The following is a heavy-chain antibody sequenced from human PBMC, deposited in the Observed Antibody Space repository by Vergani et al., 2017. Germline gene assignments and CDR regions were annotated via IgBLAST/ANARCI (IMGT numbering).Heavy chain of an antibody. D-gene: IGHD3-10*01. CDR1: VFTFSSYA. V-gene: IGHV3-64*01. CDR3: ARVSRGLFDY. J-gene: IGHJ4*02. Sequence: EVQLVESGGGLVQPGGSLRLSCAASVFTFSSYAMHWVRQAPGKGLEYVSAISSNGGSTYYANSVKGRFTISRDHSKNTLYLQMGSLRAEDMAVYYCARVSRGLFDYWGQGTLVTVSS. CDR2: ISSNGGST.